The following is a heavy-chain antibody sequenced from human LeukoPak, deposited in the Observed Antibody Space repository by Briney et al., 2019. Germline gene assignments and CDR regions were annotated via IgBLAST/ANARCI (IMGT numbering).Heavy chain of an antibody. CDR1: GGSISSSSYY. V-gene: IGHV4-39*01. CDR2: IYYSGST. CDR3: ASHYYGMDV. Sequence: SETLSLTCTVSGGSISSSSYYWGWIRQPPGTGLEWIGSIYYSGSTYYNPSLKSRVTISADTSKNQFSLKVRSVTAANTAVFYCASHYYGMDVWGRGTTVTVSS. J-gene: IGHJ6*02.